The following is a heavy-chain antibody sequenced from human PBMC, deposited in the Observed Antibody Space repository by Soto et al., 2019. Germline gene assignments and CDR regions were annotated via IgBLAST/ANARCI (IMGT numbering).Heavy chain of an antibody. D-gene: IGHD3-10*01. CDR2: IYYSWST. J-gene: IGHJ6*02. CDR1: GGSISSSSYY. Sequence: LQLQESGPGLVKPSETLSLTCPVSGGSISSSSYYWGWIRQPPGTGLEWIGSIYYSWSTYYNPSLNSRVTMSVDMSKNQSSLKLSSVAAADTAVYYCARRGGGPDYYYYYGMDVWGLGTTVTVS. V-gene: IGHV4-39*01. CDR3: ARRGGGPDYYYYYGMDV.